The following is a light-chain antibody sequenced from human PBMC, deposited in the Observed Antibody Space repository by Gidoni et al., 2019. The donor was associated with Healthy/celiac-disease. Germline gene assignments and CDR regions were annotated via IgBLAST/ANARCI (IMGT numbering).Light chain of an antibody. Sequence: SYVLTQPPSVSMAPGQTARLTCWGNNIGSKSVHWYQQKPGQAPVLVVYDDSDRPSGIPERFSGSNSGNTATLTISRVEAGDEADYYCQVWDSSSDHPGVFGGGTKLTVL. CDR2: DDS. CDR1: NIGSKS. V-gene: IGLV3-21*02. CDR3: QVWDSSSDHPGV. J-gene: IGLJ2*01.